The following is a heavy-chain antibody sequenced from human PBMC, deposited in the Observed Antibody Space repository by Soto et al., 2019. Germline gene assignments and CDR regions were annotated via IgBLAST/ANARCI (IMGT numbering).Heavy chain of an antibody. CDR3: AGHLLRQVGGY. D-gene: IGHD1-26*01. Sequence: QVQLVESGGGVVQPGRSLRLSCAASGFTFSNYAMHWVRQAPGKGLVWVAVTSYDGSNKYYADSVKGRFTISRDNYKNTLFLQINSLRAEDTAVYYCAGHLLRQVGGYWGQGTLVTVSS. V-gene: IGHV3-30-3*01. J-gene: IGHJ4*02. CDR1: GFTFSNYA. CDR2: TSYDGSNK.